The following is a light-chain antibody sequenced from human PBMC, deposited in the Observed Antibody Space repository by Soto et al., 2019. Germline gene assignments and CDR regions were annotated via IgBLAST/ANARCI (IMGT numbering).Light chain of an antibody. Sequence: DIVMTQSPDSLAVSLGERATINCKSSQSLLYSSNNKIYLAWYQQKPGQPPKLLIYWASTRESGVPDRFSGSGSGTDFTLTISTLQAEDVAVYYCQQYYRTPLTFGQGTKVEIK. CDR3: QQYYRTPLT. V-gene: IGKV4-1*01. CDR1: QSLLYSSNNKIY. CDR2: WAS. J-gene: IGKJ1*01.